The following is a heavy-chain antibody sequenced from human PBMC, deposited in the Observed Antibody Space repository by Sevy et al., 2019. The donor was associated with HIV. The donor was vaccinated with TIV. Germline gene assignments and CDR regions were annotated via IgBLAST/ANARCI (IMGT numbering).Heavy chain of an antibody. J-gene: IGHJ4*02. V-gene: IGHV3-66*01. CDR1: GFTANSNY. D-gene: IGHD5-18*01. CDR2: IHSDDTT. CDR3: ARGKSGYGYALNY. Sequence: GGSLRLSCAASGFTANSNYMTWVRQAPGKGLEGVSVIHSDDTTYNAESVKDRFTISRDNFKNTQYLHLSSLRAEDTAVYYCARGKSGYGYALNYWGQGTLVTVSS.